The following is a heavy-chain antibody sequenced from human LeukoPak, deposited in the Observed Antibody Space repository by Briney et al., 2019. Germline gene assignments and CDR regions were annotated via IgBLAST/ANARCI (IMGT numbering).Heavy chain of an antibody. V-gene: IGHV3-66*01. Sequence: GGSLRLSCAASGFTVSSNYMSWVRQAPGKGLEWVSVIYSGGSTYYADSVKGRFTISRDNSKNTLYLQMNRLRAEDTAVYYCARAKGGSGYMDVWGKGTTVTISS. J-gene: IGHJ6*03. D-gene: IGHD3-10*01. CDR1: GFTVSSNY. CDR3: ARAKGGSGYMDV. CDR2: IYSGGST.